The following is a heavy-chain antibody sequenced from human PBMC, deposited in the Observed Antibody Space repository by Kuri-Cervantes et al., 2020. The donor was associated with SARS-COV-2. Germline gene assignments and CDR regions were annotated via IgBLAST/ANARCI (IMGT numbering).Heavy chain of an antibody. V-gene: IGHV3-30-3*01. CDR2: ISYDGSNK. J-gene: IGHJ4*02. CDR3: ARGGGSETTPIDY. CDR1: GFTFSSYA. D-gene: IGHD1/OR15-1a*01. Sequence: GGSLRLSCAVSGFTFSSYAMHWVRQAPGKGLEWVAVISYDGSNKYYADSVKGRFTISRDNAKNSLYLQTNSLRAEDTAVYYCARGGGSETTPIDYWGQGTLVTVSS.